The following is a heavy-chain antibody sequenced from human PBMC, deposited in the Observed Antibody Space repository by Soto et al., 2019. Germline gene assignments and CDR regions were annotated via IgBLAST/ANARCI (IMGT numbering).Heavy chain of an antibody. D-gene: IGHD3-22*01. CDR3: ARWVGGSMSDNSGKYDS. CDR1: GFTFSRNG. J-gene: IGHJ5*01. V-gene: IGHV3-30*03. Sequence: QVQLVESGGGVVQPGTSLRLTCAGSGFTFSRNGMHWVRQAPGKGLEWVALVSYDGTKKYYVDSVKGRFTISRDNSENTLYLQMNSPSAEDTAVYYCARWVGGSMSDNSGKYDSWGQGTLVTVSS. CDR2: VSYDGTKK.